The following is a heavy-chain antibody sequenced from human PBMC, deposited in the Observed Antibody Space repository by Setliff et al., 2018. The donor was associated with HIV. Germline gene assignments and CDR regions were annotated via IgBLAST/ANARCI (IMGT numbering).Heavy chain of an antibody. V-gene: IGHV1-8*01. D-gene: IGHD5-12*01. CDR1: GYTFTNFD. CDR3: ARGRWLQSFDY. Sequence: ASVKVSCKASGYTFTNFDINWVRQATGQGLEWMGWMNPDSGNTGYAQKFQGRVTMTRNTSIDTAYMELSSLRSEDTAVYYCARGRWLQSFDYWGQGTLVTVSS. CDR2: MNPDSGNT. J-gene: IGHJ4*02.